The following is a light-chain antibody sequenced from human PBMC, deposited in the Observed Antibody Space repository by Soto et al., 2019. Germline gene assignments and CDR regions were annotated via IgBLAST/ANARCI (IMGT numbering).Light chain of an antibody. J-gene: IGLJ3*02. CDR3: SSYSSTSTPGV. Sequence: QSALTQPASVSGSPGQSITIFCTGTSSYVGAYKFVSWYRHHPDRDPQVMIYEVTNRPSGVSSRFSGSKSGNTDSLTIYGLQPDDEGDYYCSSYSSTSTPGVFGGGTKLTVL. V-gene: IGLV2-14*01. CDR2: EVT. CDR1: SSYVGAYKF.